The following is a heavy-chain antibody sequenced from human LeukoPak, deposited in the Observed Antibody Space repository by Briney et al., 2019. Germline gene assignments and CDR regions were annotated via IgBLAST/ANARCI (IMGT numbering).Heavy chain of an antibody. CDR1: GFTFSNSY. V-gene: IGHV3-23*01. Sequence: SGGSLRLSCAASGFTFSNSYMSWVRQAPGKGLEWVSTISTSGSTHYADSVKGRFTISRDNSEDTLYLQMNSLRAEDAAIYYCAKDHDSTGLYQDRDYWGQGTLVTISS. D-gene: IGHD6-19*01. J-gene: IGHJ4*02. CDR3: AKDHDSTGLYQDRDY. CDR2: ISTSGST.